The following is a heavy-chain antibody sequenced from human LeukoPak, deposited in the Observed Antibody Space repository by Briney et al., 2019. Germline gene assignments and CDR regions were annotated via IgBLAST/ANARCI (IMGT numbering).Heavy chain of an antibody. J-gene: IGHJ4*02. V-gene: IGHV2-5*01. CDR2: IYWNNDN. CDR3: ASSRYDILTGHYNFDY. CDR1: GFSLSTRGVG. Sequence: SGPTLMKPTQTLTLTCTFSGFSLSTRGVGVGWIRQPPGKAPEWLALIYWNNDNRYSPSLKSRLTITKDTSKNQVVLTMTNMDPVDTATYYCASSRYDILTGHYNFDYWGQGTLVTVSS. D-gene: IGHD3-9*01.